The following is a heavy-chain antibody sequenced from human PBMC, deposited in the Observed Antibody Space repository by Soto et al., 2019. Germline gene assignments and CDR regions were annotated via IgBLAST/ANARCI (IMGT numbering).Heavy chain of an antibody. J-gene: IGHJ6*02. CDR1: CGSISSDY. Sequence: SETLSLTCTVSCGSISSDYWSWIRQPPGKGLEWIGYIYYSGSTNYNPSLKSRVTISVDTSKNQFSLKLSSVTAADTAVYYCARGDPLLWFGEKVYYGMDVWGQGTTVTVSS. CDR2: IYYSGST. CDR3: ARGDPLLWFGEKVYYGMDV. D-gene: IGHD3-10*01. V-gene: IGHV4-59*01.